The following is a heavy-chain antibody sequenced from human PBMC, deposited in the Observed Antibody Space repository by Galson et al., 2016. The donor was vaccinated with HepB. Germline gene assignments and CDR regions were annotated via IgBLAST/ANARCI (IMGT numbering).Heavy chain of an antibody. J-gene: IGHJ6*02. CDR2: LNQDGSEK. CDR1: GFTFSNSW. V-gene: IGHV3-7*01. CDR3: VKSSEGLRRYSGMDV. D-gene: IGHD4-11*01. Sequence: SLRLSCAASGFTFSNSWMNWVRQAPGKGLEWVANLNQDGSEKYYVDSVKGRFTSSRDNAENSLFLQMNSLRAEDTAVYFCVKSSEGLRRYSGMDVWGQGTTVTVSS.